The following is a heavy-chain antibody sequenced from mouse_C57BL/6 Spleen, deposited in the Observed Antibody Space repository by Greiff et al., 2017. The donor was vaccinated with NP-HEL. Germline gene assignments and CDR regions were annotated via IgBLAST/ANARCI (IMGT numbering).Heavy chain of an antibody. J-gene: IGHJ3*01. CDR2: ISYDGSN. D-gene: IGHD1-1*01. CDR1: GYSITSGYY. Sequence: EVQVVESGPGLVKPSQSLSLTCSVTGYSITSGYYWNWIRQFPGNKLEWMGYISYDGSNNYNPSLKNRISITRDTSKNQFFLKLNSVTTEDTATYYCARVYYGSSHGAYWGQGTLVTVSA. V-gene: IGHV3-6*01. CDR3: ARVYYGSSHGAY.